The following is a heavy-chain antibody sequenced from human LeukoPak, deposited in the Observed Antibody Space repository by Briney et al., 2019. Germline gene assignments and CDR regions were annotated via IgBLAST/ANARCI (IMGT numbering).Heavy chain of an antibody. D-gene: IGHD2-2*01. CDR2: INSDGSST. CDR3: ARDDGYCSSTSCFNYYYYGMDV. V-gene: IGHV3-74*01. CDR1: GFTVSSNY. Sequence: GGSLRLSCVAFGFTVSSNYMSWVRQAPGKGLVWVSRINSDGSSTSYADSVKGRFTISRDNAKNTLYLQMNSLRAEDTAVYYCARDDGYCSSTSCFNYYYYGMDVWGKGTTVTVSS. J-gene: IGHJ6*04.